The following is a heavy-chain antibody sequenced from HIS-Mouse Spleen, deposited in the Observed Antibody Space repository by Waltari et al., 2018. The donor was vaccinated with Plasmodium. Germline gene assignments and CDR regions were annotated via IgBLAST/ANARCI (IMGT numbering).Heavy chain of an antibody. V-gene: IGHV1-2*02. J-gene: IGHJ1*01. CDR1: GYTFTGYY. D-gene: IGHD6-13*01. CDR2: INPNSSGT. CDR3: ARVLGYKAAAGTFVEYFQH. Sequence: QVQLVQSGAEVKKPGASVKVSCKASGYTFTGYYMHWLRQAPGQGPEWMGWINPNSSGTNYAQKFQGRVTMTRDTSISTAYMELSRLRSDDTAVYYCARVLGYKAAAGTFVEYFQHWGQGTLVTVSS.